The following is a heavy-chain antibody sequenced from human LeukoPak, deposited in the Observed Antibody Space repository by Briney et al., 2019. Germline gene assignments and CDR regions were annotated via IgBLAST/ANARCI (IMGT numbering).Heavy chain of an antibody. CDR3: AKALTLWFGELYFDY. CDR1: GFTFSSYS. Sequence: GGSLTLSCAASGFTFSSYSMNWVRQAPGKGREEVSYISSSSSTIYYDDSVKGRFTISRDNTKNTLYLQMTSLRAEDTPVYYCAKALTLWFGELYFDYWGQGTLVTAYS. D-gene: IGHD3-10*01. J-gene: IGHJ4*02. CDR2: ISSSSSTI. V-gene: IGHV3-48*01.